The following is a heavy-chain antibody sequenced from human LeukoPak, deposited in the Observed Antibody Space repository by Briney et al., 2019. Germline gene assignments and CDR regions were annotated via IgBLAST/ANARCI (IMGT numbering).Heavy chain of an antibody. CDR1: GFTFSTYV. V-gene: IGHV3-30*03. CDR3: ARDRAVALPTYFYYMDV. CDR2: ISQTGSIE. J-gene: IGHJ6*03. D-gene: IGHD2-15*01. Sequence: GRSLRLSCAASGFTFSTYVIHSVRQGPGKGLWWVAVISQTGSIETYADSVRGRFSISRDNSDSTVYLQMNSLKTEDTAVYYCARDRAVALPTYFYYMDVWGKGTTVIVSS.